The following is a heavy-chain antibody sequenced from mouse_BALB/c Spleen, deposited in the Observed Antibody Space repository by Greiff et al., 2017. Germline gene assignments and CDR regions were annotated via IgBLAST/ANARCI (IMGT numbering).Heavy chain of an antibody. J-gene: IGHJ4*01. V-gene: IGHV3-2*02. Sequence: EVQLQESGPGLVKPSQSLSLTCTVTGYSITSDYAWNWIRQFPGNKLEWMGYISYSGSTSYNPSLKSRISITRDTSKNQFFLQLNSVTTEDTATYYCARESGGAMDYWGQGTSVTVSS. CDR2: ISYSGST. CDR1: GYSITSDYA. D-gene: IGHD1-3*01. CDR3: ARESGGAMDY.